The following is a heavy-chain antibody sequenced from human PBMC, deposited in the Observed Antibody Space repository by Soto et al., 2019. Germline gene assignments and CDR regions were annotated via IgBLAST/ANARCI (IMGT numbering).Heavy chain of an antibody. D-gene: IGHD3-22*01. Sequence: GGSLRLSCAASGFTFSSYAMSWVRQAPGKGLEWVSAISGSGGSTYYADSVKGRFTISRDNSKNTLYLQMNSLRAEDTAVYYCAKEAVRYYDSSGYSPFDYWGQGTLVTVSS. CDR1: GFTFSSYA. V-gene: IGHV3-23*01. CDR2: ISGSGGST. J-gene: IGHJ4*02. CDR3: AKEAVRYYDSSGYSPFDY.